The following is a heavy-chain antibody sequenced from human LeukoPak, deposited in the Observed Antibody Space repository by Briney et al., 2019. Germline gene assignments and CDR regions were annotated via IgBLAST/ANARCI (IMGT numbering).Heavy chain of an antibody. D-gene: IGHD1-26*01. Sequence: SQTLSLTCAVSGDTVSSKNAGWNWIRQSPSRGLEWMGRTYYRSKWYNDYAVSVKSRININPDTSKNQFSLQLNSVTPEDTAVYYCAREGVGATMANWGQGTLVTVSS. CDR1: GDTVSSKNAG. V-gene: IGHV6-1*01. J-gene: IGHJ4*02. CDR2: TYYRSKWYN. CDR3: AREGVGATMAN.